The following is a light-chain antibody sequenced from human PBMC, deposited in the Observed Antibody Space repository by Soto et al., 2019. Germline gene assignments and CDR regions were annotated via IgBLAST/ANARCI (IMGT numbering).Light chain of an antibody. J-gene: IGLJ1*01. V-gene: IGLV1-40*01. Sequence: QSVLTQPPSVSGASGQRVTISCTGSRSNIGPAYHVHGYQRLPGTAPKLVIYSNTNRPSGVPDRFSGSRSGTSASLAITGLQAEDEADYYCQSYDSSLSGYVSGTGTKVIVL. CDR2: SNT. CDR3: QSYDSSLSGYV. CDR1: RSNIGPAYH.